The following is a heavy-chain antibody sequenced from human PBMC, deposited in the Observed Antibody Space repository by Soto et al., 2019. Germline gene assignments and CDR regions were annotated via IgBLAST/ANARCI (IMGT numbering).Heavy chain of an antibody. CDR2: IDPSDSYT. J-gene: IGHJ3*02. Sequence: GESLKISCKGSGYSFTSYWISWVRQMPGKGLEWLGRIDPSDSYTNYSPSFQGHFTISADKSISTAYLQWSSLKASDTAIYYCARHLQVGRNYYYGSGIYPPTDAIDIWGQGTMVTVS. D-gene: IGHD3-10*01. CDR3: ARHLQVGRNYYYGSGIYPPTDAIDI. CDR1: GYSFTSYW. V-gene: IGHV5-10-1*01.